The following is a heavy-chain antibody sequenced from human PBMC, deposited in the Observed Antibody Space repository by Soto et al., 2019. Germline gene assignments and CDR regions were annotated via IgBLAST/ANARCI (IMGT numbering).Heavy chain of an antibody. CDR2: ISSSSSYI. CDR1: GFTFSSYS. Sequence: PGGSLRLSCAASGFTFSSYSMNWVRQAPGKGLEWVSSISSSSSYIYYADSVKGRFTISRDNAKNSLYLQMNSLRAEDTAVYYCARDLSVAARPGQAVGYYYYMDVWG. V-gene: IGHV3-21*01. J-gene: IGHJ6*03. D-gene: IGHD6-6*01. CDR3: ARDLSVAARPGQAVGYYYYMDV.